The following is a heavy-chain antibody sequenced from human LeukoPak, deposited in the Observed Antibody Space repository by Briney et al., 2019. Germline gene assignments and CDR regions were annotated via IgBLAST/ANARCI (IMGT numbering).Heavy chain of an antibody. Sequence: PGGSLRLSCAASGFPFSDYDMHWVRQATEKGREWVSAICTAVDTYYTGSVKGRFTSSRENAKNSLYLQMNSLRAGDTAVYYCARVAKERVGGVYYFDYWGQGTLVTVSS. CDR1: GFPFSDYD. CDR2: ICTAVDT. CDR3: ARVAKERVGGVYYFDY. J-gene: IGHJ4*02. D-gene: IGHD1-1*01. V-gene: IGHV3-13*01.